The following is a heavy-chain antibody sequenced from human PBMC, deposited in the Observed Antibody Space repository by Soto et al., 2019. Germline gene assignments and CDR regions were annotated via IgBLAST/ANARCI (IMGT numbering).Heavy chain of an antibody. D-gene: IGHD3-3*01. V-gene: IGHV4-4*02. Sequence: SETLSLTCNVSGDSISSVNWWIWVRQPPGKGLQWIGEVYHTGSTNYNPSLKSRVTISVDTSKNQFSLKLSSVTAADTAVYYCARDQAEYYDFWSGYYTFAFDIWGQGTMVTVSS. CDR3: ARDQAEYYDFWSGYYTFAFDI. CDR1: GDSISSVNW. CDR2: VYHTGST. J-gene: IGHJ3*02.